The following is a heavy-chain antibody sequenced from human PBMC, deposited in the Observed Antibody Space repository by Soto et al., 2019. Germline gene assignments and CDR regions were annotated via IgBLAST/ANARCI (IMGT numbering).Heavy chain of an antibody. CDR1: GFTFSVST. J-gene: IGHJ4*02. CDR2: ISSGTTYF. V-gene: IGHV3-21*02. CDR3: ARGDGTGLHSSGWSPRF. Sequence: EQLVESGGGFVKPGGSLRLSCAASGFTFSVSTMNWVRQAPGERLEWVSSISSGTTYFYYADSVKGRFSISRDNAKHSLYLQMNSLRVEDTAVYYCARGDGTGLHSSGWSPRFWGQGTLVTVSS. D-gene: IGHD6-13*01.